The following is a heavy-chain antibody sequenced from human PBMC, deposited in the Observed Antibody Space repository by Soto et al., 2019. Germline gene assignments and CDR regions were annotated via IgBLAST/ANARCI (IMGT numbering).Heavy chain of an antibody. CDR1: GGSISSYY. CDR3: AREGGIAAARNWFDP. D-gene: IGHD6-13*01. Sequence: SETLSLTCTVSGGSISSYYWSWIRQPPGKGLEWIGYIYYSGSTNYNPSLKSRVTISVDTSKNQFSLKLSSVTAADTAVYYCAREGGIAAARNWFDPWGQGTLVTVSS. CDR2: IYYSGST. J-gene: IGHJ5*02. V-gene: IGHV4-59*12.